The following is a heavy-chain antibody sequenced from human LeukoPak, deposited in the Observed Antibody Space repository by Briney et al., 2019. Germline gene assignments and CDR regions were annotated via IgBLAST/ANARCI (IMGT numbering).Heavy chain of an antibody. CDR2: IYYSGST. V-gene: IGHV4-39*07. J-gene: IGHJ4*02. CDR1: GGSISSSSYY. D-gene: IGHD3-10*01. Sequence: PSETLSLTCTVSGGSISSSSYYWGWIRQPPGKGLEWIGSIYYSGSTYYNPSLKSRVTISVDTSKNQFSLKLSSVTAADTAVYYCACRITLLCRKWGQGTLVTVSS. CDR3: ACRITLLCRK.